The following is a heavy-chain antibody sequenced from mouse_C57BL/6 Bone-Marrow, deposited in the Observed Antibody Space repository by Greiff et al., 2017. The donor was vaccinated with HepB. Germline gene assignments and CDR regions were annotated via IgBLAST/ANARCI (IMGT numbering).Heavy chain of an antibody. CDR1: GFTFSNYW. D-gene: IGHD1-1*01. Sequence: EVQLQESGGGLVQPGGSMKLSCVASGFTFSNYWMNWVRQSPEKGLEWVAQIRLKSDNYATHYAESVKGRFTISRDDSKSSVYLQMNNLRAEDTGIYYCTEVNYYGSSPAWFAYWGQGTLVTVSA. CDR2: IRLKSDNYAT. CDR3: TEVNYYGSSPAWFAY. V-gene: IGHV6-3*01. J-gene: IGHJ3*01.